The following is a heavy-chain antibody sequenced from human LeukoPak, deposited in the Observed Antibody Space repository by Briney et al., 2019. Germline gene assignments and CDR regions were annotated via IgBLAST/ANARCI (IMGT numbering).Heavy chain of an antibody. CDR3: AKGNGPAQFYYDY. J-gene: IGHJ4*02. V-gene: IGHV3-9*03. CDR1: GFTFDDYA. CDR2: ISWNSGSI. Sequence: GGSLRLSCAASGFTFDDYAIHWVRQAPGKGLEWVSGISWNSGSIGYADSVKGRFTISRDNAKNSLYLQMNSLRGEDMALYYCAKGNGPAQFYYDYWGQGTLVTVSS.